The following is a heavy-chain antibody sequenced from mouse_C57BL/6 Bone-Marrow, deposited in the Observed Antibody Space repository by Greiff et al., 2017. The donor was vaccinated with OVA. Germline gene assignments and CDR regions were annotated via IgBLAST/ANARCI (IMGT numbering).Heavy chain of an antibody. Sequence: EVQLQQSGAELVRPGASVTLSCKASGYTFTDYEMHWVKQTPVHGLEWIGRIDPEDGETKYAPKFQGKATITADTSSNTAYLQLSSLTSEDTAVYYCARDGYYVDYWGQGTTLTVSS. CDR2: IDPEDGET. V-gene: IGHV14-2*01. CDR1: GYTFTDYE. CDR3: ARDGYYVDY. J-gene: IGHJ2*01. D-gene: IGHD2-3*01.